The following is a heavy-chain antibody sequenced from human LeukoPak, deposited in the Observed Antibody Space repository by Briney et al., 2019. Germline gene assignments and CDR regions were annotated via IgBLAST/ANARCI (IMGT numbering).Heavy chain of an antibody. Sequence: GGSLRLSCAASGFTFSSYAMSWVRQAPGKGLEWVSAISGSGGSTYYADSVKGRFTISRDNSKNTLYLQMNSLRAEDTAVYYCAKDRARGSSTSCYDAWGQGTLVTVSS. CDR1: GFTFSSYA. J-gene: IGHJ5*02. CDR2: ISGSGGST. D-gene: IGHD2-2*01. CDR3: AKDRARGSSTSCYDA. V-gene: IGHV3-23*01.